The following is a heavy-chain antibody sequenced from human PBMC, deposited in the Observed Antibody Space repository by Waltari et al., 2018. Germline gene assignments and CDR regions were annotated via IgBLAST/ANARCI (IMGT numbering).Heavy chain of an antibody. D-gene: IGHD2-2*01. V-gene: IGHV4-59*01. CDR2: IYYSGST. J-gene: IGHJ6*03. Sequence: QVQLQESGPGLVKPSETLSLTCTVSGGSISSYYWSWIRQPPGKGLEWIGYIYYSGSTNYNPSLQSRFTISVDTSKNQFSLKLSSVTAADTAVYYCARLVVPAGEGYYYMDVWGKGTTVTISS. CDR3: ARLVVPAGEGYYYMDV. CDR1: GGSISSYY.